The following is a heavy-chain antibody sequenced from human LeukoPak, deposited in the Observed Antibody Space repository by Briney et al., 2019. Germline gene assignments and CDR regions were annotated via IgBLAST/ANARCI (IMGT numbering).Heavy chain of an antibody. D-gene: IGHD5-12*01. V-gene: IGHV4-59*01. J-gene: IGHJ4*02. CDR1: GGSISSYY. Sequence: SETLSLTCTVSGGSISSYYWSWIRQPPGKGLEWIGYIYYSGSTNYNPSLKSRVTISVDTSKNQFSLKLSSVTAADTAVYYCARAPGGYVLYYFDYWGQGTLVTASS. CDR2: IYYSGST. CDR3: ARAPGGYVLYYFDY.